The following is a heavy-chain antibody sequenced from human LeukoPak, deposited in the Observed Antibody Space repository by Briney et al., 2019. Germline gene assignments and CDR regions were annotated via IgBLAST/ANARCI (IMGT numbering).Heavy chain of an antibody. CDR1: GYTFTSYY. V-gene: IGHV1-46*01. D-gene: IGHD6-19*01. Sequence: ASVKVSCKASGYTFTSYYMHWVRQAPGQGLEWMGIINPSGGSTSYARKFQVRLTMTRDTSTSTVYMEVSSLRSEDTAVYYCAGAGPNDAFDIWGQGTMVTVSS. J-gene: IGHJ3*02. CDR3: AGAGPNDAFDI. CDR2: INPSGGST.